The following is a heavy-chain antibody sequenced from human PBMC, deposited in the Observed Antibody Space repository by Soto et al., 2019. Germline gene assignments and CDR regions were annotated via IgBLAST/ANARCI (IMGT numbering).Heavy chain of an antibody. CDR2: INHNSGGT. CDR3: ARDVEIARVRDFDY. D-gene: IGHD3-10*01. J-gene: IGHJ4*02. CDR1: GYTFTGYY. Sequence: QVQLVQSGAEVKKPGASVKVSCKASGYTFTGYYMHWVRQAPGQGLEWMGWINHNSGGTNYAQKFKGRVTMTRDTSISTAYMELSRLRSDDTAVYYCARDVEIARVRDFDYWGQGTLVTVSS. V-gene: IGHV1-2*02.